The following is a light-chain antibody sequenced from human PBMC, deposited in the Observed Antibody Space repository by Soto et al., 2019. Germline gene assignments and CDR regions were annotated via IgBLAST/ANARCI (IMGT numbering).Light chain of an antibody. CDR2: GAS. CDR1: QSVSSSY. CDR3: QQYVSSPIYT. V-gene: IGKV3-20*01. Sequence: EIVLTQSPGTLSLSPGERATLSCRASQSVSSSYLAWYQQKPGQAPRLLIYGASSRATGIPDRFSGSGSGTDFTLTISRLELKDFAVYYCQQYVSSPIYTFGQGTKLEIK. J-gene: IGKJ2*01.